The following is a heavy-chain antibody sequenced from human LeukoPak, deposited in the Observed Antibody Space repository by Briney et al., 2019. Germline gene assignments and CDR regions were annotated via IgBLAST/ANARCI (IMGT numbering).Heavy chain of an antibody. D-gene: IGHD3-3*01. V-gene: IGHV4-34*08. CDR3: AKPYYRSGTGGFDS. J-gene: IGHJ4*02. Sequence: GSLTLSCAASGFTFNSYTMNWVRQAPGKGLEWIGEIDHTGSTNYNPSLKSRVTMSVDTSKNQISLQVTSVTAADTAVYYCAKPYYRSGTGGFDSWGQGTLVTVSS. CDR2: IDHTGST. CDR1: GFTFNSYT.